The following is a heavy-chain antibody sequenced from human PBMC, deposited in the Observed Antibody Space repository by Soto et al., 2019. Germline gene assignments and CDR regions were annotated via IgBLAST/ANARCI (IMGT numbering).Heavy chain of an antibody. D-gene: IGHD3-22*01. CDR1: GGTFSSYA. CDR3: ARLEYYYDSSGSRNAPDAFDI. CDR2: IIPIFGTA. J-gene: IGHJ3*02. V-gene: IGHV1-69*13. Sequence: ASVKVSCKASGGTFSSYAISWVRQAPGQGLEWMRGIIPIFGTANYAQKFQGRVTITADESTSTAYMELSSLRSEDTAVYYCARLEYYYDSSGSRNAPDAFDIWGQGTMVTVSS.